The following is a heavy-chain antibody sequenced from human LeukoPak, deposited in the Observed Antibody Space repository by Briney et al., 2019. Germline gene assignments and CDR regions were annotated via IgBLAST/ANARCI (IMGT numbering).Heavy chain of an antibody. V-gene: IGHV3-23*01. CDR2: ISGSGGST. CDR3: AKDWGTSAWYGVFDY. J-gene: IGHJ4*02. CDR1: GFTFDDYA. Sequence: PGGSLRLSCAASGFTFDDYAMHWVRQAPGKGLEWVSAISGSGGSTYYGDSVKGRFTISRDNSKNTLYLQMNSLRVEDTAVYHCAKDWGTSAWYGVFDYWGQGTLVTVSS. D-gene: IGHD6-19*01.